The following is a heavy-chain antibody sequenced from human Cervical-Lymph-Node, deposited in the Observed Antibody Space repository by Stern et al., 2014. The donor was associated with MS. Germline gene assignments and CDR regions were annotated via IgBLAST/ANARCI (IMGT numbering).Heavy chain of an antibody. J-gene: IGHJ4*02. CDR1: GDTFSSYA. CDR3: ALRRSYYVY. V-gene: IGHV1-69*01. D-gene: IGHD4-11*01. Sequence: VQLVQSGSEVKKPGYSVKVSCKPSGDTFSSYALSWVRQAPGHGLEWVGGLIPFFGATRYGQNCQGRVTITPEESTGTAFMELTNLTSDDTAVYYCALRRSYYVYWGQGTLITVSS. CDR2: LIPFFGAT.